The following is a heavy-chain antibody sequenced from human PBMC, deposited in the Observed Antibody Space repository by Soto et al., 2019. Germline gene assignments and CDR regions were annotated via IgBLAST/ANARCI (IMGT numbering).Heavy chain of an antibody. Sequence: QVQVVESGGGVVQPGGSLRLSCTASGFSFSNYAMQWVRQAPGKGLEWGAVISYDASYLYYADSMKGRFTISRDNSKNTLYLQMSSLRPEDTAVYYCATAEYSSGWEDYWGQGTLVIVSS. CDR2: ISYDASYL. CDR3: ATAEYSSGWEDY. CDR1: GFSFSNYA. D-gene: IGHD6-19*01. J-gene: IGHJ4*02. V-gene: IGHV3-30-3*01.